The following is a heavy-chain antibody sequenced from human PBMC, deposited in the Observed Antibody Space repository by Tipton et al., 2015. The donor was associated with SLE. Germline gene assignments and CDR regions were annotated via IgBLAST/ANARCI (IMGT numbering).Heavy chain of an antibody. CDR3: ARDQSTYYYDSSGRDAFDI. Sequence: LRLSCTVSGGSISSGSYYWGWIRQPPGKGLEWIGSIYYSGSTYYNPSLKSRVTISVDTSKNQFSLKLSSVTAADTAVYYWARDQSTYYYDSSGRDAFDIWGQGTMVTVSS. V-gene: IGHV4-39*07. CDR1: GGSISSGSYY. D-gene: IGHD3-22*01. J-gene: IGHJ3*02. CDR2: IYYSGST.